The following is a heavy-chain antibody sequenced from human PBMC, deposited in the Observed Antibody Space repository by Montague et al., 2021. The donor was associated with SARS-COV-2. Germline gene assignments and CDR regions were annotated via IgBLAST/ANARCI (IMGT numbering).Heavy chain of an antibody. CDR2: FYYSGST. CDR1: GGSLSSGGYY. V-gene: IGHV4-31*03. CDR3: ARDLGRTGYYYGLDV. D-gene: IGHD3/OR15-3a*01. J-gene: IGHJ6*02. Sequence: TLSLTCTVSGGSLSSGGYYWSWIRQLPGKGLEWLGYFYYSGSTYYNPPLKGRVFISADMSKNQFFLNLTSVTAADAAVYYCARDLGRTGYYYGLDVWGQGTTVTVSS.